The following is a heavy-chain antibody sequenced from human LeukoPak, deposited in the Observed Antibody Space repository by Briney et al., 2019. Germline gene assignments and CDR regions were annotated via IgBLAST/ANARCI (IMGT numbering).Heavy chain of an antibody. J-gene: IGHJ4*02. CDR2: ISSNSSTI. CDR1: GFTFSSYS. Sequence: GGSLRLSCAASGFTFSSYSMNWVRQAPGKGLEWVSYISSNSSTIYYADSVKGRFTISRDNAKNSLYLQMTSLRAEDTSVYYCARAWGNDYDLNYWGQGTLVTVSS. CDR3: ARAWGNDYDLNY. D-gene: IGHD3-3*01. V-gene: IGHV3-48*04.